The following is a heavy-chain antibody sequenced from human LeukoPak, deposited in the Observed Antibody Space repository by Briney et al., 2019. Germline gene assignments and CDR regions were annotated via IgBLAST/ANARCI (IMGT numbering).Heavy chain of an antibody. CDR1: GGTFSSYA. Sequence: SVKVSCKASGGTFSSYAISWVRQAPGQGLEWMGGIIPIFGTANYAQKFQGRVTITADESTSTAYMELSSLRSEDTAVYYCARGPPRIVVVVAATRDYYYYGMDVWGQGTTVTVSS. J-gene: IGHJ6*02. CDR2: IIPIFGTA. D-gene: IGHD2-15*01. V-gene: IGHV1-69*13. CDR3: ARGPPRIVVVVAATRDYYYYGMDV.